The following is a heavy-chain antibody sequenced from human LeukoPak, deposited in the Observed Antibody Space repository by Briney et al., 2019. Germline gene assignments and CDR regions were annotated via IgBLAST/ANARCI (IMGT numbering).Heavy chain of an antibody. Sequence: GGSLRLSCSASGFTFSNYAMHWVRQAPGKSLEYVSAISSDGVTTYYVDSVKGRFTISRDNSKNTLYLQMSSLRAEDTAVYYCVKAMATYGYRVPFDYWGQGTLVTVSS. CDR1: GFTFSNYA. CDR2: ISSDGVTT. V-gene: IGHV3-64D*09. J-gene: IGHJ4*02. D-gene: IGHD5-18*01. CDR3: VKAMATYGYRVPFDY.